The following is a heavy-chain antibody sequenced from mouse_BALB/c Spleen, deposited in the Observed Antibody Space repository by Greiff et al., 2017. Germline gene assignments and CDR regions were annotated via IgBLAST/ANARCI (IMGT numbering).Heavy chain of an antibody. D-gene: IGHD2-14*01. CDR2: IRLKSDNYAT. CDR1: GFTFSSYW. V-gene: IGHV6-6*02. CDR3: TGYDGGFAY. Sequence: EVKVEESGGGLVQPGGSMKLSCVASGFTFSSYWMSWVRQSPEKGLEWVAEIRLKSDNYATHYAESVKGKFTISRDDSKSRLYLQINSLRAEDTGIYYCTGYDGGFAYWGQGTLVTVSA. J-gene: IGHJ3*01.